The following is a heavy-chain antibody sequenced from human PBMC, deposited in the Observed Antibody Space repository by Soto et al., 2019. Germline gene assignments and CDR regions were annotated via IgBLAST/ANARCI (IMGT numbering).Heavy chain of an antibody. V-gene: IGHV3-7*01. D-gene: IGHD3-22*01. CDR3: ARTQTYYDSDGYFKFRAFDI. CDR2: IKQDGSEK. Sequence: EEPLVESGGGLVQPGGSLRLSCVVSGFTYSSYWMTWVRQAPGKGLESVANIKQDGSEKYYVDSVQGRFTISRDNAKNSLDLQMNSLRAEDTAVYYCARTQTYYDSDGYFKFRAFDIWGQGTMVTVSS. J-gene: IGHJ3*02. CDR1: GFTYSSYW.